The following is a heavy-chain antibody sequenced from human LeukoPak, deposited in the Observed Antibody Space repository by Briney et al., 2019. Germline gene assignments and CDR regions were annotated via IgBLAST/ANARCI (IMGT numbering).Heavy chain of an antibody. Sequence: GGSLRLSCAASGFTFSGHAMPWVRQAPGKGLEWVSAMSGSGDGTYYADSVKGRFTISRDNSKNTLYLQMNSLRAEDTAVYYCAKMMGQRLYDYCMDVWGKGTTVTVSS. D-gene: IGHD3-16*01. CDR2: MSGSGDGT. CDR3: AKMMGQRLYDYCMDV. V-gene: IGHV3-23*01. J-gene: IGHJ6*03. CDR1: GFTFSGHA.